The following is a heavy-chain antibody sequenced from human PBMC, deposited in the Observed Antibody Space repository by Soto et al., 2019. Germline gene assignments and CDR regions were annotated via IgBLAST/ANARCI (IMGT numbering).Heavy chain of an antibody. CDR3: ARGKDVDTAMPSDY. CDR2: IIPIFGTA. Sequence: SVKVSCKASGGTFSSYAISWVRQAPGQGLEWMGGIIPIFGTANYAQKFQGRVTITADESTSTAYMELSSLRSKDTAVYYCARGKDVDTAMPSDYWGQGTLVTVSS. J-gene: IGHJ4*02. D-gene: IGHD5-18*01. V-gene: IGHV1-69*13. CDR1: GGTFSSYA.